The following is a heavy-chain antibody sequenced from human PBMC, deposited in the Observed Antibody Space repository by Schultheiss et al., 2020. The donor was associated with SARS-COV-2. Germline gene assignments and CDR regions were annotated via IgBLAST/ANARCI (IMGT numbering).Heavy chain of an antibody. CDR3: AKVRLSGYSSGAYDY. Sequence: GGSLRLSCAASGFTFSSYSMNWVRQAPGKGLEWVAVISYDGSNKYYADSVKGRFTISRDNSKNTLYLQMNSLRAEDTAVYYCAKVRLSGYSSGAYDYWGQGTLVTVSS. D-gene: IGHD6-19*01. CDR2: ISYDGSNK. J-gene: IGHJ4*02. V-gene: IGHV3-30*18. CDR1: GFTFSSYS.